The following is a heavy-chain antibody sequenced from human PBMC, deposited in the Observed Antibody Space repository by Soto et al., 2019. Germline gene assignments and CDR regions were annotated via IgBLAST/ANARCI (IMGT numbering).Heavy chain of an antibody. CDR2: IIPIFGTA. J-gene: IGHJ6*02. D-gene: IGHD3-10*01. V-gene: IGHV1-69*01. CDR3: ASQYYYGSADYYYGMDV. CDR1: GGTFSSYA. Sequence: QVQLVQSGAEVKKPGSSVKVSCKASGGTFSSYAISWVRQAPGQGLEWMGGIIPIFGTANYAQKFQDRVTITADESTSTAYMELSSLRSEDTAVYYCASQYYYGSADYYYGMDVWGQGTTVTVSS.